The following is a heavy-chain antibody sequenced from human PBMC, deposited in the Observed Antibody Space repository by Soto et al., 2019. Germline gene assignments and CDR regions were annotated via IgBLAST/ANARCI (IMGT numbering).Heavy chain of an antibody. CDR1: GFPFSSYA. CDR3: AKRYFDSSGYPY. V-gene: IGHV3-23*01. J-gene: IGHJ4*02. Sequence: GESLKISCAASGFPFSSYAMSWVRQAPGKGLEWVSSITGSGGSTDYADSVEGRFAISRDNSKNMLYLQMNSLRAEDTAVYYCAKRYFDSSGYPYWGQGTLVTVSS. D-gene: IGHD3-22*01. CDR2: ITGSGGST.